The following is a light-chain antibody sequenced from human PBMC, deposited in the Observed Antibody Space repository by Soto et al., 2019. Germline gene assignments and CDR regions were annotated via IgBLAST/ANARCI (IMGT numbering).Light chain of an antibody. J-gene: IGKJ1*01. CDR3: QQANGDPWT. CDR2: GAS. V-gene: IGKV1-12*02. CDR1: HDVRSW. Sequence: DIQMTQSPSSVSASVGDRVTISCRASHDVRSWLAWYQQKPGKAPNLLIYGASTLQSGVPARFSGSAFVTYFTLTISGLQPEEFATYYCQQANGDPWTFGQGTKVEIK.